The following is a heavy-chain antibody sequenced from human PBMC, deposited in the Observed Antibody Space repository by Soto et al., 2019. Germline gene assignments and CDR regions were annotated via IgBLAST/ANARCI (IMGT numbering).Heavy chain of an antibody. V-gene: IGHV3-23*01. CDR1: GFTFISYA. CDR2: ISGSSGST. Sequence: GGSLRLSCAASGFTFISYAMSWVRQAPGKGLEWVSAISGSSGSTYYADSVKGRFTVSRDNSKNTLYLQMNSLRVDDTAVYYCAQGGYPTLALDYWGQGNLVTVSS. J-gene: IGHJ4*02. CDR3: AQGGYPTLALDY. D-gene: IGHD5-18*01.